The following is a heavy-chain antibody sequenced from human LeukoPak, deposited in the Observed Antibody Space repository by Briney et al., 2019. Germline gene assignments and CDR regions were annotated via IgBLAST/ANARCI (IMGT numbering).Heavy chain of an antibody. CDR2: ISGSGGST. Sequence: GGSLRLSCAASGFTFSSYAMSWVRQAPGKGLEWVSAISGSGGSTYYADSVKGRFTISRDNAKNTLYLQMNSLRAEDTAVYYCAKDPSLVGASHDPYDYWGQGTLVTVSS. V-gene: IGHV3-23*01. D-gene: IGHD1-26*01. CDR1: GFTFSSYA. J-gene: IGHJ4*02. CDR3: AKDPSLVGASHDPYDY.